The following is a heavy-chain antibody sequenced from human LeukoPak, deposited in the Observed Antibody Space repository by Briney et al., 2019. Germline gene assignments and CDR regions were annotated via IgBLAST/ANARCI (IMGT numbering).Heavy chain of an antibody. V-gene: IGHV5-51*01. Sequence: GESLQISCQGSGYSFTSYWIGWVRQMPGKGLELMGIIYPGDSDTRYSPSFQGQVTISADKSISTASLQWSSLKASDTAMYYCARQPYCTSTSCYEYWFDPWGQGTLVTVSS. CDR3: ARQPYCTSTSCYEYWFDP. CDR2: IYPGDSDT. D-gene: IGHD2-2*01. CDR1: GYSFTSYW. J-gene: IGHJ5*02.